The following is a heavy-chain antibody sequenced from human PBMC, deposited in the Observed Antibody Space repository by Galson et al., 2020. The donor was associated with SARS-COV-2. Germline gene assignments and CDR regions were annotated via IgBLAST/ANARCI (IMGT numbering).Heavy chain of an antibody. CDR3: ASQAFCSGGDCCSSILGRNIVADYYFEH. V-gene: IGHV3-23*01. CDR2: VSGSGATA. D-gene: IGHD2-21*01. Sequence: GGSLRLSCVVSGIPFSDYAMSWVRQAPGKGLEWVSLVSGSGATAYYADSVQGRLTISRDNSKSTLELSMNSLRVEDTAVYYCASQAFCSGGDCCSSILGRNIVADYYFEHWGQGTRVTVSS. J-gene: IGHJ1*01. CDR1: GIPFSDYA.